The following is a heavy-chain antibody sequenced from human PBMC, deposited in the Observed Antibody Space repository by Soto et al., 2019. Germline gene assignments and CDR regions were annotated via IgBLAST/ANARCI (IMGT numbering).Heavy chain of an antibody. CDR3: ARRYGYSFDY. D-gene: IGHD1-1*01. CDR2: IYYSRST. V-gene: IGHV4-59*08. Sequence: QVQLQESGPGRVKPSETLSLTCTVSGGSISSYYWSWIRQPPGKGLEWIGYIYYSRSTNYNPSLKSRVTISVDTSKNRFSLKLSSVTAADTAVYYCARRYGYSFDYWGQGTLVTVSS. CDR1: GGSISSYY. J-gene: IGHJ4*02.